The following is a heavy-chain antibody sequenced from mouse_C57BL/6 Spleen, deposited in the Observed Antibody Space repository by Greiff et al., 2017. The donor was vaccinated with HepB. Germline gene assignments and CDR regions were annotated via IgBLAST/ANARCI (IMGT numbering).Heavy chain of an antibody. CDR2: IHPNSGST. CDR1: GYTFTSYW. CDR3: ARKSPHDYGAWFAY. V-gene: IGHV1-64*01. D-gene: IGHD2-4*01. J-gene: IGHJ3*01. Sequence: VQLQQPGAELVKPGASVKLSCKASGYTFTSYWMHWVKQRPGQGLEWIGMIHPNSGSTNYNEKFKSKATLTVDKSSSTAYMQLSSLTSEDSAVYYGARKSPHDYGAWFAYWGQGTLVTVSA.